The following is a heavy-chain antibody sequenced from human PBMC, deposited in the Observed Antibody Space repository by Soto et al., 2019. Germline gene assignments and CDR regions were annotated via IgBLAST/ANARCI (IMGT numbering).Heavy chain of an antibody. V-gene: IGHV1-69*02. D-gene: IGHD6-13*01. J-gene: IGHJ4*02. CDR3: ASLATADTLDY. Sequence: QVQLVQSGAEVKKPGSSVKVSCKASGGTFSSYTISWVRQAPGQGLEWMGRIIPILGIANYAQKFQGRVTNTADQTTSTAYMELSSLRSEDTAVYYCASLATADTLDYWGQGTLVTVSS. CDR2: IIPILGIA. CDR1: GGTFSSYT.